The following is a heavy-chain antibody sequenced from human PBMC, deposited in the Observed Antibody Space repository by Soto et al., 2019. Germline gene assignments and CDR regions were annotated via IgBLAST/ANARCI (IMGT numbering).Heavy chain of an antibody. CDR2: IIPIFGTA. V-gene: IGHV1-69*12. Sequence: QVQLVQSGAEVKKPGSSVHVSCKASEGTFSSYAISWVRQAPGQGLAWMGGIIPIFGTANYARKCQGRVTINAAYSTSTASMELSSLRSEATAVYYCATPQANLSGGSYYAYTCGMDLWGQGTTVTV. CDR1: EGTFSSYA. CDR3: ATPQANLSGGSYYAYTCGMDL. D-gene: IGHD2-15*01. J-gene: IGHJ6*02.